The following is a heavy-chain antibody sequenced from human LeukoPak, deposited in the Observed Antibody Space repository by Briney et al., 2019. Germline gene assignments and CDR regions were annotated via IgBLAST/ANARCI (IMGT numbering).Heavy chain of an antibody. CDR3: AEDQMTRWGSPIDDY. CDR1: GFTFSRYG. Sequence: GGSLRLSCAASGFTFSRYGMHWVRQAPGKGLEWVAVISYDGTNKFYADSVKGRFTLSRDNSKNTLFLEMNSLRADDTAVYYCAEDQMTRWGSPIDDYWGQGTLVAVSS. J-gene: IGHJ4*02. CDR2: ISYDGTNK. D-gene: IGHD3-16*01. V-gene: IGHV3-30*18.